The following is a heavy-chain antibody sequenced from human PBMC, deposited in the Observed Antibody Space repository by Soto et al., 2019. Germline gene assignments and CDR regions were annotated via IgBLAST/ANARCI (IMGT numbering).Heavy chain of an antibody. J-gene: IGHJ3*02. D-gene: IGHD3-3*01. CDR2: ISSSSSYI. CDR3: ARERVADAFDI. CDR1: GSTFSSYS. V-gene: IGHV3-21*01. Sequence: GGSRRLSCAASGSTFSSYSMNWVRQAPGKGLEWVSSISSSSSYIYYADSVKGRFTISRDNAKNSLHLQMNSLRAEDTAVYYCARERVADAFDIWGQGTMVTVSS.